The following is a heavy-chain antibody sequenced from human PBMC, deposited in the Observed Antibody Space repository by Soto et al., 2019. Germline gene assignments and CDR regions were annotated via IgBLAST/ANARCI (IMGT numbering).Heavy chain of an antibody. CDR1: GGPFSGHT. D-gene: IGHD3-10*01. Sequence: HVQLVQSGAAVKKPGSSVKVSCKSSGGPFSGHTMNWVRQAPGQGLEWMGGLTPIFDAPIYAQNFLGRVTITADEPASTAYMELSSLTSEDTAVYYCARDRREFVGNDAFDFWGQGTMVTVSS. CDR3: ARDRREFVGNDAFDF. J-gene: IGHJ3*01. CDR2: LTPIFDAP. V-gene: IGHV1-69*12.